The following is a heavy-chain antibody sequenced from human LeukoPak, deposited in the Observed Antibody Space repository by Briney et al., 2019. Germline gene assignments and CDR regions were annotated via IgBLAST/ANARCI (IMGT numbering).Heavy chain of an antibody. CDR1: GFTFSNAW. CDR3: TTFRGYGYFDL. D-gene: IGHD5-12*01. J-gene: IGHJ2*01. CDR2: IKSKTDGGTT. Sequence: PVGSLRLSCAPSGFTFSNAWMNWVPQALGKGLEWVGRIKSKTDGGTTDYAAPVKGKFTISTDDPKNTLYLQMNSLKTEDTAVYYCTTFRGYGYFDLWGRGALVTVSS. V-gene: IGHV3-15*07.